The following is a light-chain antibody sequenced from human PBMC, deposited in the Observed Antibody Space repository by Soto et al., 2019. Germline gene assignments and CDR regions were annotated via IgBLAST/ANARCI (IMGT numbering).Light chain of an antibody. CDR3: QQYNNWPTT. CDR1: QSVSSN. V-gene: IGKV3-15*01. Sequence: EIVMTQSPATLSVSPGERATLSCRASQSVSSNLAWYQQKPGQAPRLLIYGASTRATGIPARFSGSGSGTEFTLTISGLQSEDFAVYYCQQYNNWPTTFGQGTKPEIK. J-gene: IGKJ2*01. CDR2: GAS.